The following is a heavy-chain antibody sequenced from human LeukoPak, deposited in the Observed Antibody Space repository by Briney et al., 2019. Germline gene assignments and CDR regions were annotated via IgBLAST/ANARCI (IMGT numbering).Heavy chain of an antibody. Sequence: GESLKTSWKGSGYSFTSYWIGWGRQMPGKGLEWMGIIYPGDSDTRYSPSFQGQVTISADKSISTAYLQWSSLKASDTAMYYCAILAYCGGDCYSNFDYWGQGTLVTVSS. V-gene: IGHV5-51*01. J-gene: IGHJ4*02. D-gene: IGHD2-21*02. CDR2: IYPGDSDT. CDR1: GYSFTSYW. CDR3: AILAYCGGDCYSNFDY.